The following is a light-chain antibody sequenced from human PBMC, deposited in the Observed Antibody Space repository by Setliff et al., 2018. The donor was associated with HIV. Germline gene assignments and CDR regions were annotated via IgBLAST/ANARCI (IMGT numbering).Light chain of an antibody. CDR1: ALSNEY. Sequence: SYELTQPPSVSVSPGQTATITCSGDALSNEYAYWYQQKPGQAPVLVIYKDIERPSGIPERVSGSKSGTTVTLTISGVQAEDEAEYYCQSADSSGTYVFGTGTKVTVL. J-gene: IGLJ1*01. V-gene: IGLV3-25*03. CDR2: KDI. CDR3: QSADSSGTYV.